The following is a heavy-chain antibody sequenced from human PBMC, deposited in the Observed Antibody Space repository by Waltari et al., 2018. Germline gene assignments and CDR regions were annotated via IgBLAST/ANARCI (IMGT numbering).Heavy chain of an antibody. Sequence: QLQLQESGPGLVKPSETLSLTCTVSGGSIRSSSYYWGWIRQPPGKGLEGIGSIYYSGSTYYNPSLKSRVTISVDTSKNQFSLKLSSVTAADTAVYYCARQGIAVAGTRNWYFDLWGRGTLVTVSS. CDR2: IYYSGST. CDR1: GGSIRSSSYY. D-gene: IGHD6-19*01. J-gene: IGHJ2*01. V-gene: IGHV4-39*01. CDR3: ARQGIAVAGTRNWYFDL.